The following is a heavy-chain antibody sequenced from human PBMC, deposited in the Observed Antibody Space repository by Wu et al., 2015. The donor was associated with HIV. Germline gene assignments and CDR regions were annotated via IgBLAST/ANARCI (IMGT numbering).Heavy chain of an antibody. Sequence: QLQLLQSGPEVKTPGTSVRVSCKASGITLISSVVQWVRQASGQRPEWLGWIVVGNRNTNYAHNVQGRVKFSRDMSTNTVYLDISNLRLDDTAVYFCATRYPGSGSYNYYYYGMDVWGQGTTIIVS. V-gene: IGHV1-58*01. CDR3: ATRYPGSGSYNYYYYGMDV. CDR1: GITLISSV. J-gene: IGHJ6*02. CDR2: IVVGNRNT. D-gene: IGHD3-10*01.